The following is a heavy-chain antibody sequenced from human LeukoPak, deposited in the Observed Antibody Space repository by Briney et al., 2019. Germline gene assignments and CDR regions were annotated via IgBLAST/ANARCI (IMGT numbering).Heavy chain of an antibody. D-gene: IGHD3-10*01. Sequence: GRSLRLSCAASGFTSDDYAMHWVRQVPGKGPEWVAGINWNSGSIDYADSVKGRFTISRDNAKNYLYLQMNSLRSEDTALYYCAKLSAGSENDYWGQGTLVTVSS. CDR2: INWNSGSI. CDR3: AKLSAGSENDY. V-gene: IGHV3-9*02. CDR1: GFTSDDYA. J-gene: IGHJ4*02.